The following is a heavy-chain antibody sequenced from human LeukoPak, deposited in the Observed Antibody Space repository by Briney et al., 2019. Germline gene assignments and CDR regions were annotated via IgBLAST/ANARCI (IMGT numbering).Heavy chain of an antibody. CDR2: IYYSGST. CDR3: GRYSSSWYGYYYYYMDV. J-gene: IGHJ6*03. Sequence: SETLSLTCTVSGGSISSYYWSWIRQPPGKGLEWIGYIYYSGSTNYNPSLKSRVTISVDTSKNQFSLKLSSVTAADTAVYYCGRYSSSWYGYYYYYMDVWGKGTTVTVSS. V-gene: IGHV4-59*01. CDR1: GGSISSYY. D-gene: IGHD6-13*01.